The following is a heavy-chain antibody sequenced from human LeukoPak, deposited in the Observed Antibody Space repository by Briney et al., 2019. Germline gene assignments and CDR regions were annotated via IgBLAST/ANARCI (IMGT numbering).Heavy chain of an antibody. CDR1: GYTFTSYA. Sequence: ASVKVSCKASGYTFTSYAMHWVRQAPGQGLEWMGWINPNSGGTNYAQKFQGRVTMTRDTSISTAYMELSRLRSDDTAVYYCARDQRFWSGYYSFNAFDIWGQGTMVTVSS. CDR2: INPNSGGT. V-gene: IGHV1-2*02. D-gene: IGHD3-3*01. CDR3: ARDQRFWSGYYSFNAFDI. J-gene: IGHJ3*02.